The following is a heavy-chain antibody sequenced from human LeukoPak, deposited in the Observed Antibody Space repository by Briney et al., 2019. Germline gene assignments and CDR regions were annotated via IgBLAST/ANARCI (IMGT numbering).Heavy chain of an antibody. V-gene: IGHV4-59*01. Sequence: SETLSLTCTVSGGSISSYYWSWIRQPPGKGLEWIGYIYYSGSTNYNPSLKSRVTISVDTSKNQFSLKLSSVTAADTAVYYCARETAVAGFDSWGQGTLVTVSS. D-gene: IGHD6-19*01. CDR1: GGSISSYY. CDR3: ARETAVAGFDS. CDR2: IYYSGST. J-gene: IGHJ4*02.